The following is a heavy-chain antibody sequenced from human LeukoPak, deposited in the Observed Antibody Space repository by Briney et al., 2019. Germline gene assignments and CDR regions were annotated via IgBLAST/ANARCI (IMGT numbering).Heavy chain of an antibody. D-gene: IGHD3-22*01. Sequence: SVKVSCKASGYTFTSYQIHWVRQAPGQGLEWMGGIIPIFGTANYAQKFQGRVTITADESTSTAYMELSSLRSEDTAVYYCARDWGYYDSSGYLWYWGQGTLVTVSS. V-gene: IGHV1-69*13. CDR3: ARDWGYYDSSGYLWY. CDR1: GYTFTSYQ. CDR2: IIPIFGTA. J-gene: IGHJ4*02.